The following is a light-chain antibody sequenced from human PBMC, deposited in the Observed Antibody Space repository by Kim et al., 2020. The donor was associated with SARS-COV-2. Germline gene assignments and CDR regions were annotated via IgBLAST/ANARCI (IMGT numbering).Light chain of an antibody. CDR3: QKYDSLPYT. CDR1: QTHGSSY. Sequence: LSPGESATLSCSASQTHGSSYLAWYQQKPGQAPRLLIYGASTRAPGIPDRFSVSGSGTDFALTITRLEPEDFAVYYCQKYDSLPYTFGQGTKLEI. V-gene: IGKV3-20*01. J-gene: IGKJ2*01. CDR2: GAS.